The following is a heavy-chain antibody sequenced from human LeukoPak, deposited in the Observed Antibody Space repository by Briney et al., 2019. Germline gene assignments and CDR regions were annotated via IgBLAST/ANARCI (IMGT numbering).Heavy chain of an antibody. CDR1: GYTFTSYD. D-gene: IGHD3-3*01. Sequence: GASVKVSCKASGYTFTSYDINWVRQATGQGLEWMGWMNPNSGNTGYAQKFQGRVTITRNTSISTAYMELSSLRSEDTAVYYCARDHPPTYYDFWNNNPPYYWGQGTLVTVSS. V-gene: IGHV1-8*03. CDR2: MNPNSGNT. CDR3: ARDHPPTYYDFWNNNPPYY. J-gene: IGHJ4*02.